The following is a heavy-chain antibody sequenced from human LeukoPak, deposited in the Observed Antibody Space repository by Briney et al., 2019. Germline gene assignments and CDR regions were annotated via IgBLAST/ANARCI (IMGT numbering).Heavy chain of an antibody. CDR2: IHHSGTA. J-gene: IGHJ4*02. CDR1: GDSISNYY. D-gene: IGHD3-22*01. CDR3: ATRPPDDISGYLDN. V-gene: IGHV4-59*03. Sequence: PSETLSLTCTASGDSISNYYWSWVRQPPGKGLEWIGYIHHSGTANYNPSLESRVTVSLDTSRNQFYLRLKSVTSADTAMYYCATRPPDDISGYLDNWGQGTLVAVSS.